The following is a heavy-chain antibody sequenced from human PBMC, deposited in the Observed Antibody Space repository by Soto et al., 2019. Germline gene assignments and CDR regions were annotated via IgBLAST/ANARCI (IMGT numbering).Heavy chain of an antibody. V-gene: IGHV4-34*01. J-gene: IGHJ6*02. Sequence: SETLSLTCAVNGGSLSGYYWSWIRQSPGKGLEWIGEINHRGSSDYNPSLKSRVTLSIDASMNHVTLELTSVTAADTAVYYCERSDNRNSLYGVDVWGQGTAVTVS. CDR2: INHRGSS. CDR3: ERSDNRNSLYGVDV. D-gene: IGHD1-7*01. CDR1: GGSLSGYY.